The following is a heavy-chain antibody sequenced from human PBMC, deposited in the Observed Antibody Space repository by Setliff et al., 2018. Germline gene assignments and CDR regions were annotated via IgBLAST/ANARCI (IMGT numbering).Heavy chain of an antibody. V-gene: IGHV4-34*01. J-gene: IGHJ4*02. CDR2: ISHSGST. D-gene: IGHD3-3*01. Sequence: NPSETLSLTCAVHGGSFGTYFWSWIRQPPGKGLEWIGEISHSGSTNYNPSLKSRLTISVDASTNQFSLKLYSVTAADTAVYYCRYWSGYYNNDYWGQGTLVTVSS. CDR1: GGSFGTYF. CDR3: RYWSGYYNNDY.